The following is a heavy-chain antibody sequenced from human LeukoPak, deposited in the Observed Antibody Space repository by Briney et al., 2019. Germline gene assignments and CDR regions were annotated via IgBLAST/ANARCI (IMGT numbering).Heavy chain of an antibody. J-gene: IGHJ4*02. Sequence: GGSLRLSCSASGFTFSNYAMHWVRQAPGKGLEWVAVIWYDGSNKYYVDSVKGRFTISRDNSKNTLYLQMNSLRVEDTAVYYCARDSSSAYYFDYWGQGTLVTVFS. V-gene: IGHV3-33*08. CDR2: IWYDGSNK. CDR1: GFTFSNYA. D-gene: IGHD6-13*01. CDR3: ARDSSSAYYFDY.